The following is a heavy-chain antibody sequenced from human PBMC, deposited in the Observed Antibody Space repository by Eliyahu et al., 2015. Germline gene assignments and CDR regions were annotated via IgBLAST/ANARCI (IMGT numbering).Heavy chain of an antibody. CDR3: ARDVYHFDY. D-gene: IGHD2-2*01. CDR2: INPSTGXT. Sequence: QVQLVQSGAEVKKPGASVKVSCKASGYPFNGXYXHWVRQAPXQGLEWMGWINPSTGXTYSAQKFQGRVTMTRDTSITTAYMELRSLTSDDTAVYYCARDVYHFDYWGQGTLVTVSS. V-gene: IGHV1-2*02. CDR1: GYPFNGXY. J-gene: IGHJ4*02.